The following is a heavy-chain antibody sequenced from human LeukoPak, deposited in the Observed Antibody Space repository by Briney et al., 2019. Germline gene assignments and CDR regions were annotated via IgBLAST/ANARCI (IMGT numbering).Heavy chain of an antibody. CDR2: IIPTLNVA. V-gene: IGHV1-69*04. CDR1: GDSFSTYV. J-gene: IGHJ6*03. CDR3: ARTAVVTLHPFGFYYMDV. Sequence: SVKVSCKASGDSFSTYVLTWVRQAPGQGLEWMGRIIPTLNVANFAQKFKGRVSITADKSTNTAHLELNSLRAEDTAVYFCARTAVVTLHPFGFYYMDVWGQGTTVTVSS. D-gene: IGHD4-23*01.